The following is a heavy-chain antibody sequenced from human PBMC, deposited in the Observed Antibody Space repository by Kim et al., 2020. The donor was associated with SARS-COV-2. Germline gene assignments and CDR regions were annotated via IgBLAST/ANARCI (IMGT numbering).Heavy chain of an antibody. CDR1: GYTFTSYA. J-gene: IGHJ6*02. Sequence: ASVKVSCKASGYTFTSYAMNWVRQAPGQGLEWMGWINTNTGNPTYAQGFTGRFVFSLDTSVITAYLQISSLKAEDTAVYYCANGMTTVTTVYYYGMDVWGQGTTVTVSS. D-gene: IGHD4-4*01. V-gene: IGHV7-4-1*02. CDR3: ANGMTTVTTVYYYGMDV. CDR2: INTNTGNP.